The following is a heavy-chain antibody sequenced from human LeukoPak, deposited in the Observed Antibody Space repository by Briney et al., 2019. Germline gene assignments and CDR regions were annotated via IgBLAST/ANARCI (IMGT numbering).Heavy chain of an antibody. J-gene: IGHJ4*02. CDR3: AKGYCSGGSCYGDY. D-gene: IGHD2-15*01. CDR2: ISWNSGSI. V-gene: IGHV3-9*01. Sequence: PGGSLRLSCAASGFTFDDYAMHWVRQALGKGLEWVSGISWNSGSIGYADSVKGRFTISRDNAKNSLYLQMNSLRAEDTALYYCAKGYCSGGSCYGDYWGQGTLVTVSS. CDR1: GFTFDDYA.